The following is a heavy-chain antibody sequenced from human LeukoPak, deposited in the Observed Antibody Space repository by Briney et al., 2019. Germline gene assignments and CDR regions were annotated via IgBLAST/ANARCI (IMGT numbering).Heavy chain of an antibody. J-gene: IGHJ2*01. CDR1: GDSISNYY. V-gene: IGHV4-4*09. Sequence: SETLSLTCTVSGDSISNYYWSWVRQLPGKGLEWIGYIYPSGSSNYSPSLKSRVTISLDTSKNQFSLNLNSVTAADTAVYYCARHRRPAIHWYFDLWGRATLVTVSS. CDR2: IYPSGSS. D-gene: IGHD3-16*02. CDR3: ARHRRPAIHWYFDL.